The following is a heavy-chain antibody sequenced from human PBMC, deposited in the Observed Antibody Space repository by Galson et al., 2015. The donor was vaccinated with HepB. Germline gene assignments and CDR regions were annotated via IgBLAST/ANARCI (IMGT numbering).Heavy chain of an antibody. J-gene: IGHJ4*02. CDR1: GDSISSSSYY. D-gene: IGHD6-13*01. CDR3: ARWNPAAAGTLTC. CDR2: FYYSGGT. Sequence: ETLSLTCTVSGDSISSSSYYWGWIRQPPWKGLEWIGSFYYSGGTYYNPSLKSRVTISVDTSKNHLSLKLSSVTAADTAVYYCARWNPAAAGTLTCWGQGTLVTVSS. V-gene: IGHV4-39*02.